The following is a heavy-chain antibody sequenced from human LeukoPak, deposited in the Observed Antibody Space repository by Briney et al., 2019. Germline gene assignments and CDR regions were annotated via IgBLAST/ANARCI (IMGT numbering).Heavy chain of an antibody. V-gene: IGHV1-2*02. J-gene: IGHJ4*02. CDR3: ATSIEAEIWFFDY. Sequence: ASVKVSCKASGYTFTGYYKHWVRQAPGQGREWMGWIDPKRGGTNYAQKFQGRVTMTRDTSISTAYMEVSRLRSDDTAVYYCATSIEAEIWFFDYWGQGTLVTVSS. CDR2: IDPKRGGT. CDR1: GYTFTGYY. D-gene: IGHD3-10*01.